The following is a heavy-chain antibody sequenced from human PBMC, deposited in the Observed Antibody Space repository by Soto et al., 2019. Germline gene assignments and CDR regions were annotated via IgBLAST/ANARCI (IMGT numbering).Heavy chain of an antibody. Sequence: EVQLVESGGGLVQPGGSLTLSCAASGFTFRSYEMHWVRQPPGKGLQWISYISADGSGTYYADSERGRFNISRDNARNSLSLQMNSLRADYTAIYYCVRDLHELLPADVLRVTKWGQGTQVTVSS. CDR2: ISADGSGT. CDR3: VRDLHELLPADVLRVTK. D-gene: IGHD3-3*01. V-gene: IGHV3-48*03. J-gene: IGHJ4*02. CDR1: GFTFRSYE.